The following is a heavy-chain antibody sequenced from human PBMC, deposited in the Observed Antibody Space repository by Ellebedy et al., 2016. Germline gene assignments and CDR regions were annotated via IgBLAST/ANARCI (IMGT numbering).Heavy chain of an antibody. V-gene: IGHV3-9*01. J-gene: IGHJ4*02. D-gene: IGHD3-3*01. CDR2: ITWNSDRM. CDR3: AKDLERGLEWSQSAFDY. CDR1: EFTFDDYA. Sequence: SLKISXAASEFTFDDYAMHWVRQVPGKGLEWVSGITWNSDRMAYADSVKGRFTISRDNAKKSLYLQMNSLRPADTALYYCAKDLERGLEWSQSAFDYWGQGTLVTVSS.